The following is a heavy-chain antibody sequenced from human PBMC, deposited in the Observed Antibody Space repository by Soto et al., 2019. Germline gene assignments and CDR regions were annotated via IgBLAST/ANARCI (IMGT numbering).Heavy chain of an antibody. D-gene: IGHD6-13*01. CDR2: ISSSSSYI. V-gene: IGHV3-21*01. Sequence: PGGSLRLSCAASGFTFSSYSMNWVRQAPGKGLEWVSSISSSSSYIYYADSVKGRFTISRDSAKNSLYLQMNSLRAEDTAVYYCARDLQQLIDYWGQGTLVTVSS. CDR3: ARDLQQLIDY. CDR1: GFTFSSYS. J-gene: IGHJ4*02.